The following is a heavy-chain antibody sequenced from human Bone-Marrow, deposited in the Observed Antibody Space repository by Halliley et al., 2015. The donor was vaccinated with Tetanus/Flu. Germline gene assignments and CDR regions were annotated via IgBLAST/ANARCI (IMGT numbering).Heavy chain of an antibody. CDR2: IYFSGST. Sequence: GLVKPSETLSLTCTISGGSITSHYWSWIRQPPGKGLEWIGYIYFSGSTSYHPSLRSRVTISVDTSKNQFSLRLSSVTAADTAVYYCARGNPPYYYYGLDVWGQGTSVTVSS. J-gene: IGHJ6*02. V-gene: IGHV4-59*11. CDR3: ARGNPPYYYYGLDV. CDR1: GGSITSHY.